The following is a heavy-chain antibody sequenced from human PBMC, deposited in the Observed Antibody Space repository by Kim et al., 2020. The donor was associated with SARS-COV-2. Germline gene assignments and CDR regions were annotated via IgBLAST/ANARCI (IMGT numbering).Heavy chain of an antibody. CDR3: AKDHSSSWYFDY. Sequence: YADSVKGRFTISRDNSKNTLYLQMNSLRAEDTAVYYCAKDHSSSWYFDYWGQGTLVTVSS. D-gene: IGHD6-13*01. V-gene: IGHV3-30*02. J-gene: IGHJ4*02.